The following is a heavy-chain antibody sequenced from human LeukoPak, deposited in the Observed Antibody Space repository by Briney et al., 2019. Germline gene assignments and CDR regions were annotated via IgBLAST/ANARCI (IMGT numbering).Heavy chain of an antibody. CDR2: ISRSGSTT. V-gene: IGHV3-11*01. Sequence: PGGSLRLSCAASGFTFSDYNMRWIRQAPGKGLEWVSSISRSGSTTYYADSVKGRFTISRDNAKNSLFLQMNSLRAEDTAVYYCARVLRYCSGGNCYSGGLGYMDVWGKGTTAAISS. CDR3: ARVLRYCSGGNCYSGGLGYMDV. J-gene: IGHJ6*03. D-gene: IGHD2-15*01. CDR1: GFTFSDYN.